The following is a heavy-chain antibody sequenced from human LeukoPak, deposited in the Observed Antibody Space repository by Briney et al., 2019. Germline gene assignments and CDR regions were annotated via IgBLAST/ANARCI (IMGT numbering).Heavy chain of an antibody. Sequence: SETLSLTCTVSGYSISSGYYWGWIRQPPGKGLEWIGSIYHSGSTYYNPSLKSRVTISVDTSKNQFSLKLSSVTAADTAVYYCAREPQEYSTVENWFDPWGQGTLVTVSS. V-gene: IGHV4-38-2*02. J-gene: IGHJ5*02. D-gene: IGHD6-6*01. CDR3: AREPQEYSTVENWFDP. CDR2: IYHSGST. CDR1: GYSISSGYY.